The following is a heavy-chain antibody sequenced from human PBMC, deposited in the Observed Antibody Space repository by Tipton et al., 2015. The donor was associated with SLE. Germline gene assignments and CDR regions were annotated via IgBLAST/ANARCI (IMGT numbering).Heavy chain of an antibody. V-gene: IGHV4-61*09. CDR1: GGSITSGSHY. J-gene: IGHJ4*02. D-gene: IGHD2-15*01. Sequence: TLSLTCTVSGGSITSGSHYWTWIRQPAGKGLEWIGHIYSSGSPNYSPSLRSRATISVDTSKNQFSLKLSSVTAADTAVYYCARGSVVADDFWGQGTLVTVSS. CDR2: IYSSGSP. CDR3: ARGSVVADDF.